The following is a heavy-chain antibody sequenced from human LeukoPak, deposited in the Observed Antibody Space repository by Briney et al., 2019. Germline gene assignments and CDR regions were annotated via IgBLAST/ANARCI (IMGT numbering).Heavy chain of an antibody. D-gene: IGHD6-6*01. J-gene: IGHJ5*02. V-gene: IGHV3-23*01. CDR2: ISGSGGST. Sequence: PGGSLRLSCAASGFTFSSYAMSWVRQAPGKGLEWVSAISGSGGSTYYADSVKGRFTISRDNSKNTLYLQMNSLRAEDTAVYYCAKTSIAARSRINWFDPWGQGTLVTVSS. CDR1: GFTFSSYA. CDR3: AKTSIAARSRINWFDP.